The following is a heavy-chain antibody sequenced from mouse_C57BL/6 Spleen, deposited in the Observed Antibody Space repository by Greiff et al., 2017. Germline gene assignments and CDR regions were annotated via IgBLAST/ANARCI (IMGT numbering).Heavy chain of an antibody. D-gene: IGHD1-1*01. CDR2: IDPSDSYT. CDR1: GYTFTSYW. J-gene: IGHJ2*01. V-gene: IGHV1-69*01. Sequence: QVQLKESGAELVMPGASVKLSCKASGYTFTSYWMHWVKQRPGQGLEWIGEIDPSDSYTNYNQKFKGKSTLTVDKSSSTAYMQLSSLTSEDSAVYYWARTTVVAPLFDYGGQGTTLTVSS. CDR3: ARTTVVAPLFDY.